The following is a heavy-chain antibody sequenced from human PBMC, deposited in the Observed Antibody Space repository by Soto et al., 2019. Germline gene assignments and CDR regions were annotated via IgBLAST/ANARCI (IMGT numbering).Heavy chain of an antibody. Sequence: PAETLSLTCAVYGGSFSGYYWSWIRQPPGKGLEWIGEINHSGSTNYNPSLKSRVTISVDTSKNQFSLKLSSVTAADTAVYYCARGGGYSSSWPLGYYYYMDVWGKGTTVTVSS. CDR1: GGSFSGYY. D-gene: IGHD6-13*01. V-gene: IGHV4-34*01. CDR2: INHSGST. CDR3: ARGGGYSSSWPLGYYYYMDV. J-gene: IGHJ6*03.